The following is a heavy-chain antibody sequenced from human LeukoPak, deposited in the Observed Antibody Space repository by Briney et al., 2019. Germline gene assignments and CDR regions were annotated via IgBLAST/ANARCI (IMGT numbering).Heavy chain of an antibody. CDR2: IYTSGST. CDR3: ARLLYSSGWLNWFDP. D-gene: IGHD6-19*01. Sequence: PSETLSLTCTVSGGSISSYYRSWIRQPPGKGLEWIGYIYTSGSTNYNPSLKSRVTISVDTSKNQFSLKLSSVTAADTAVYYCARLLYSSGWLNWFDPWGQGTLVTVSS. V-gene: IGHV4-4*09. J-gene: IGHJ5*02. CDR1: GGSISSYY.